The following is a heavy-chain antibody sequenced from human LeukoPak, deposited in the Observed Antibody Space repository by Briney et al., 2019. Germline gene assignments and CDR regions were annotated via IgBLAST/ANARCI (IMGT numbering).Heavy chain of an antibody. V-gene: IGHV3-33*06. CDR2: IWHDGSSE. CDR1: GFTFSSYG. CDR3: AKDNRGGWSGYFDY. D-gene: IGHD6-19*01. Sequence: PGRSLRLSCEASGFTFSSYGMHWVRQAPGKGLEWVAVIWHDGSSEFNVDSVKGRFHISRDDSKNTLYLQMNSLRAEDTALYYCAKDNRGGWSGYFDYWGQGTLVTVSS. J-gene: IGHJ4*02.